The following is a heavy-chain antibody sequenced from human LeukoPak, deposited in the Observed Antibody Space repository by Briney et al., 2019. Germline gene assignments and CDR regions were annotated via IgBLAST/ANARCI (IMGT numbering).Heavy chain of an antibody. V-gene: IGHV4-39*07. J-gene: IGHJ4*02. CDR1: GGSISRSSYY. CDR3: ASSFGAFHFDY. CDR2: MYYSGST. Sequence: SETLSLTCTVSGGSISRSSYYWGCIRQPPGEGLEWIGSMYYSGSTYYNPSLKSRVTISVETSKNQFSLNLSSVTAADTAVYYCASSFGAFHFDYWGQGTLVTVSS. D-gene: IGHD3-10*01.